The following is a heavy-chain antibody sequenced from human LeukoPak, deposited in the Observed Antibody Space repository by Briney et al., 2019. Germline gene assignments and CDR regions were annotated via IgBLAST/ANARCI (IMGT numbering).Heavy chain of an antibody. CDR2: IKRDGTT. J-gene: IGHJ3*01. V-gene: IGHV3-53*01. CDR3: ATDLILSGRLSRERAFDV. CDR1: GFTVSSNY. Sequence: GGSLRLSCGACGFTVSSNYMRGVRQAPRRGREGVSVIKRDGTTFYATSAMGRFTNSRDNSKNLLYIQLNSLRAEDTAVYFCATDLILSGRLSRERAFDVWGQVTMVTVSS. D-gene: IGHD1-26*01.